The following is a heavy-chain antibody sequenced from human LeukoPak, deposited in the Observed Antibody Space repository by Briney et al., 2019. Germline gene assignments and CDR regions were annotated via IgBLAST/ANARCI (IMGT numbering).Heavy chain of an antibody. Sequence: PSETLSLTCAISGGSISSSKWWSWVRQPPGKGLEWIGEVWHSGSTNYNPSLKSRVTISVDKPKNQFSLKLSSVTAADTAVYYCAREGVGATTPYYYYMDVWGKGTTVTVSS. CDR3: AREGVGATTPYYYYMDV. J-gene: IGHJ6*03. D-gene: IGHD1-26*01. V-gene: IGHV4-4*02. CDR2: VWHSGST. CDR1: GGSISSSKW.